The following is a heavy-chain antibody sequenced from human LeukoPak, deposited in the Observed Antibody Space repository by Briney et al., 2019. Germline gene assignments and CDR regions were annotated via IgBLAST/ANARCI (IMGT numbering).Heavy chain of an antibody. CDR2: ISGNGGST. CDR3: AKVLLTRVASCSSSSCFAARWAFDF. V-gene: IGHV3-43*02. CDR1: GFAFDDFA. D-gene: IGHD2-2*01. J-gene: IGHJ4*02. Sequence: GGSLRLSCAASGFAFDDFAMNWVRQAPGKGLEWVSLISGNGGSTYYADSVKGRFTISRENNKNSLHLQMNSLKTEDTALYFCAKVLLTRVASCSSSSCFAARWAFDFWGQGTLVTVSS.